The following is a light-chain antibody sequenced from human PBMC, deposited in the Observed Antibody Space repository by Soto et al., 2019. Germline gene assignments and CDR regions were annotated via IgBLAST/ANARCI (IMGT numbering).Light chain of an antibody. CDR1: ETINSW. Sequence: DMQMTQSPSTLSASVGDRVTITCRASETINSWLAWYQQKPGKAPKLLIYRASTLQSGVPSRFSGSGSGTEFTLTISSLQPDDFATYYCQQYNTYSFTFGPGTKVDI. CDR3: QQYNTYSFT. V-gene: IGKV1-5*03. CDR2: RAS. J-gene: IGKJ3*01.